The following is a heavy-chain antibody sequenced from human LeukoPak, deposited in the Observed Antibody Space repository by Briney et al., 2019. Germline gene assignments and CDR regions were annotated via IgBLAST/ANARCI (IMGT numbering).Heavy chain of an antibody. D-gene: IGHD3-10*01. V-gene: IGHV4-4*07. CDR1: GGSISSYY. J-gene: IGHJ5*02. Sequence: PSETLSLTCTVSGGSISSYYWSWIRQPAGKGLEWIGRIYTSGSTNYNPSLKSRVTISVDTSKNQFSLKLSSVTAADTAVYYCARDSAYYYGSGSYAWFDPWGQGTLVTVSS. CDR3: ARDSAYYYGSGSYAWFDP. CDR2: IYTSGST.